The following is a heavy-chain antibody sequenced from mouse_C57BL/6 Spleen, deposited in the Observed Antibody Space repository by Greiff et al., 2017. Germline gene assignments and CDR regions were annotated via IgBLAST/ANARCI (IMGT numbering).Heavy chain of an antibody. CDR2: INPYNGGT. CDR1: GYTFTDYY. D-gene: IGHD3-3*01. J-gene: IGHJ4*01. Sequence: VQLQQSGPVLVKPGASVKMSCKASGYTFTDYYMNWVKQSHGKSLEWIGVINPYNGGTSYNQKFKGKATLTVDKASSTAYMELNSLTSEDSAVYYCARKGGTPYAMDYWGQGTSVTVSS. CDR3: ARKGGTPYAMDY. V-gene: IGHV1-19*01.